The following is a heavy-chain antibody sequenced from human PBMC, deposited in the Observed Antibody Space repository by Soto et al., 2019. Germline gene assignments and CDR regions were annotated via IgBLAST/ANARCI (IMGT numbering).Heavy chain of an antibody. CDR3: ARVDKVVVPAAIGGDMDV. CDR1: GGSISSSNW. Sequence: PSETLSLTCAVSGGSISSSNWWSWVRQPPGKGLEWIGEIYHSGSTNYNPSLKSRVTISVDKSKNQFSLKLSSVTAADTAVYYCARVDKVVVPAAIGGDMDVWGQGTTVTVSS. D-gene: IGHD2-2*01. V-gene: IGHV4-4*02. J-gene: IGHJ6*02. CDR2: IYHSGST.